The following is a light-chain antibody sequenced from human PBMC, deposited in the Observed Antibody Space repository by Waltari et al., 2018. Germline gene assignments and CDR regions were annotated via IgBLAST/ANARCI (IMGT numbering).Light chain of an antibody. CDR3: QQYNNWPPYT. Sequence: EIVMTQSPATLSVSPGERATLSCRASQSVSSNLAWYQQKPGPALRLLTYGAATRATGIPARFSGSGSGTEFTLTISSLQSEDFAVYYCQQYNNWPPYTFGQGTKLEIK. CDR2: GAA. J-gene: IGKJ2*01. V-gene: IGKV3-15*01. CDR1: QSVSSN.